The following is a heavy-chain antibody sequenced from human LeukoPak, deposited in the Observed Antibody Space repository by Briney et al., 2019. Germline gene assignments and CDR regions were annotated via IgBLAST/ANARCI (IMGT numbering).Heavy chain of an antibody. D-gene: IGHD1-7*01. CDR2: LSNSGST. Sequence: PSETLSLTCTVSGGSIGNYDLSWIRLSPGKGLEWIGCLSNSGSTTYNPSLKSRVTISVDTSKNQFSLKLSSVTAADTAAYYCARQTRFWGQGTLVTVSS. J-gene: IGHJ4*02. CDR3: ARQTRF. CDR1: GGSIGNYD. V-gene: IGHV4-59*12.